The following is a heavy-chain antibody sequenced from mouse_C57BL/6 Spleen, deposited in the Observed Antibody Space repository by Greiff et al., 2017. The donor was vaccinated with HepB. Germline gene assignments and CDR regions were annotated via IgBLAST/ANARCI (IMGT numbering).Heavy chain of an antibody. V-gene: IGHV5-17*01. CDR2: ISSGSSTI. D-gene: IGHD1-1*01. Sequence: EVMLVESGGGLVKPGGSLKLSCAASGFTFSDYGMHWVRQAPEKGLEWVAYISSGSSTIYYADTVKGRFTISRDNAKNTLFLQMTSLRSEDTAMYDCARDYGSSYDYFDYWGQGTTLTVSS. J-gene: IGHJ2*01. CDR1: GFTFSDYG. CDR3: ARDYGSSYDYFDY.